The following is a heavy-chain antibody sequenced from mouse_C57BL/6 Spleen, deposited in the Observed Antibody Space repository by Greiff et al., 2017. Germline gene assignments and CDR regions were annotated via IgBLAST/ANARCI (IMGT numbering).Heavy chain of an antibody. CDR3: ARDYPYYAMDY. CDR1: GFTFSDYY. V-gene: IGHV5-16*01. J-gene: IGHJ4*01. Sequence: EVKLVESEGGLVQPGSSMKLSCTASGFTFSDYYMAWVRQVPEKGLEWVANINYDGSSTYYLDSLKSRFILSRDNAKNIRYLQMSSLTSEDTATYFCARDYPYYAMDYWGQGTSVTVSS. CDR2: INYDGSST.